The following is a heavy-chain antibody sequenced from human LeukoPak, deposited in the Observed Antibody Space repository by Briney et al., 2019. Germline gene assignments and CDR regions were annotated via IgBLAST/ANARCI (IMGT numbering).Heavy chain of an antibody. V-gene: IGHV1-18*01. CDR3: ARDEDILTGSGFDP. D-gene: IGHD3-9*01. CDR1: GYTFTSYG. Sequence: ASVKVSCKASGYTFTSYGISWVRQAPGQGLEWMGWISAYNGNTNYAQKLQGRVTITTDTSTSTAYMELRSLRSDDTAVYYCARDEDILTGSGFDPWGQGTLVTVSS. CDR2: ISAYNGNT. J-gene: IGHJ5*02.